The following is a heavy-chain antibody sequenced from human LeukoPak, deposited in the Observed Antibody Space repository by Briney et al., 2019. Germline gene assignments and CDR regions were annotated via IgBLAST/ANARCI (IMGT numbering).Heavy chain of an antibody. J-gene: IGHJ4*02. CDR2: IYYSGST. V-gene: IGHV4-39*01. Sequence: SETLSLTCTVSGGSISSSSYYWGWIRQPPGKGLEWIGSIYYSGSTYYNPSLKSRVTISVDTSKNQFSLKLSSVTAADTAVYYCARVAVAGTFFYFDYWGQGTLVTVSS. D-gene: IGHD6-19*01. CDR1: GGSISSSSYY. CDR3: ARVAVAGTFFYFDY.